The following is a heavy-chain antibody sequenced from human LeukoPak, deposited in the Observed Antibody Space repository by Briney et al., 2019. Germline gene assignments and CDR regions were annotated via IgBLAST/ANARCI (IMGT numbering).Heavy chain of an antibody. J-gene: IGHJ4*01. CDR1: GFTFSSYW. CDR2: INSDGSST. Sequence: GGSLRLSCAASGFTFSSYWMHWVRQAPGKGLVWVSRINSDGSSTSYADSVKGRFTISRDNAKNTLYLQMNSLRAEDTAVYYRARAGYYDSSGYYRYYFDYWGQGTLVTVSS. D-gene: IGHD3-22*01. CDR3: ARAGYYDSSGYYRYYFDY. V-gene: IGHV3-74*01.